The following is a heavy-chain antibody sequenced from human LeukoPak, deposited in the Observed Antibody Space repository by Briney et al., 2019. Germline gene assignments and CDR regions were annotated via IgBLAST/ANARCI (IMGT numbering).Heavy chain of an antibody. Sequence: SQTLSLTCTVSGGSISSGGYYWSWVRQPPGKGLEWIGEIDDSGTTNYRPSLKSRVTISVDTSKNQLSLKVTSVTAADTAVYYCARVSGYCSDGVCRFDYWGQGTLVTVSS. CDR2: IDDSGTT. CDR3: ARVSGYCSDGVCRFDY. D-gene: IGHD2-8*01. J-gene: IGHJ4*02. CDR1: GGSISSGGYY. V-gene: IGHV4-31*03.